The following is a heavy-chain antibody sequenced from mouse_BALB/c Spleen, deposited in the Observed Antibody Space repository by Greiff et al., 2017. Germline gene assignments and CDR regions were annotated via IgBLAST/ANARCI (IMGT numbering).Heavy chain of an antibody. CDR1: GYTFTDYW. J-gene: IGHJ3*01. CDR3: ARWGTLFAY. Sequence: VQLQQPGAELVMPGASVKMSCKASGYTFTDYWMHWVKQRPGQGLEWIGAIDTSDSYTSYNQKFKGKATLTVDESSSTAYMQLSSLTSEDSAVYYCARWGTLFAYWGQGTLVTVSA. V-gene: IGHV1-69*01. D-gene: IGHD3-3*01. CDR2: IDTSDSYT.